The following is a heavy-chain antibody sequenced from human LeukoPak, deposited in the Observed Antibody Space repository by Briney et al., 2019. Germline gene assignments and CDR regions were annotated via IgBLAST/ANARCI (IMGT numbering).Heavy chain of an antibody. CDR1: EFTFSSYW. CDR2: IKQDGSEK. J-gene: IGHJ5*02. CDR3: ARDVPITIFGVVTPIASPFDP. V-gene: IGHV3-7*01. D-gene: IGHD3-3*01. Sequence: GGSLRLSCAASEFTFSSYWMSWVRQAPGKGLEWVANIKQDGSEKYYVDSVKGRFTISRDNAKNSLYLQMNSLRAEDTAVYYCARDVPITIFGVVTPIASPFDPWGQGTLVTVSS.